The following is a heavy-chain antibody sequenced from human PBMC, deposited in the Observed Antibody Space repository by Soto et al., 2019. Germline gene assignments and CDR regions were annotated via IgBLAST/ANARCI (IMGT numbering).Heavy chain of an antibody. CDR2: IYSGGST. CDR1: GFTVSSNY. D-gene: IGHD3-22*01. CDR3: ARAEAGYYDSSGPLYYYYYMDV. J-gene: IGHJ6*03. V-gene: IGHV3-53*01. Sequence: GGSLRLSCAASGFTVSSNYMSWVRQAPGKGLEWVSVIYSGGSTYYADSVKGRFTISRDNSKNTLYLQMNSLRAEDTAVYYCARAEAGYYDSSGPLYYYYYMDVWGKGTTVTVSS.